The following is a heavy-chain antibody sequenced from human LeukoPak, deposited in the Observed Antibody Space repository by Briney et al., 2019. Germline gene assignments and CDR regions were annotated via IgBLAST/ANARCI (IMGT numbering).Heavy chain of an antibody. CDR2: ISGSAYNT. Sequence: GGSLRLSCAASGFTFSSYGMSWVRQAPAKGLEWVSTISGSAYNTYYADSVKGRFTISRDNSANALYLQMNSLRAEDTALYYCAKHSGSYFIYYVDSWGQGTLVTVSS. CDR1: GFTFSSYG. J-gene: IGHJ4*02. CDR3: AKHSGSYFIYYVDS. V-gene: IGHV3-23*01. D-gene: IGHD1-26*01.